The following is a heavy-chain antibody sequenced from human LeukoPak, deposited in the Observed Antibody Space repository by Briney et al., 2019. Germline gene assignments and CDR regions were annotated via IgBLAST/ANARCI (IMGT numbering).Heavy chain of an antibody. CDR3: ARGALQYYYDSSGYYVKFDY. J-gene: IGHJ4*02. D-gene: IGHD3-22*01. CDR1: GGSFSGYY. V-gene: IGHV4-34*01. Sequence: SETLSLTCAVYGGSFSGYYWSWIRQPPGKGLEWIGEINHSGSTNYNPSLKSQVTISVDTSKNQFSLKLSSVTAADTAVYYCARGALQYYYDSSGYYVKFDYWGQGTLVTVSS. CDR2: INHSGST.